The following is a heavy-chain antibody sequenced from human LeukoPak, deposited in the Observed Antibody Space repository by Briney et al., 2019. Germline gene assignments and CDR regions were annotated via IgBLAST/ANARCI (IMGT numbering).Heavy chain of an antibody. J-gene: IGHJ4*02. V-gene: IGHV4-34*01. CDR2: INHSGST. CDR1: GGSFSGYY. CDR3: ARFFLGATANYFDY. D-gene: IGHD1-26*01. Sequence: PSETLSLTCAVYGGSFSGYYWSWIRQPPGKGLEWIGEINHSGSTNYNPSLKSRVTISVDTSKNQFSLKLSSVTAADTAVYYCARFFLGATANYFDYWGQGTLVTVSS.